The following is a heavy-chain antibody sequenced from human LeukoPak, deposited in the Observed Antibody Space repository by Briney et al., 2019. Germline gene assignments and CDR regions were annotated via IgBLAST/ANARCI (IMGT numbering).Heavy chain of an antibody. CDR2: IYYSGST. CDR3: ARLNKPGWFDP. CDR1: GVSISSSNSY. D-gene: IGHD1-14*01. V-gene: IGHV4-39*01. J-gene: IGHJ5*02. Sequence: PSETLSLTCTVSGVSISSSNSYWGWIRQPPGKGLEWIGSIYYSGSTYYNPSLKSRLTISVDTSKNQFSLKLTSVTAADTAVYYCARLNKPGWFDPWGQGTLVTVSS.